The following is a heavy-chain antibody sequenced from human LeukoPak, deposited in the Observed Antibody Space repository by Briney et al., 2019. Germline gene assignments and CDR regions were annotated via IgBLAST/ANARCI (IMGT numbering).Heavy chain of an antibody. V-gene: IGHV4-61*01. CDR3: ATFGYCSGGSCYWGSWFDP. Sequence: SETLSLTCTVSGGSVSSGTYYWSWIRQPPGKGLGWIGYIYYSGTTNYNPSLKSRVTISIDTSKNQFSLKLSSVTAADTAVYYCATFGYCSGGSCYWGSWFDPWGQGTLVTVSS. J-gene: IGHJ5*02. CDR2: IYYSGTT. D-gene: IGHD2-15*01. CDR1: GGSVSSGTYY.